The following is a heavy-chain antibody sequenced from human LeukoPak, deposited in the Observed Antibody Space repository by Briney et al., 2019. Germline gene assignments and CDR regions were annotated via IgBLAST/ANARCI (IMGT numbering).Heavy chain of an antibody. CDR3: ARDRVWTVLY. D-gene: IGHD6-13*01. Sequence: AGGSLRLSCAASGFTFSGYSMSWVRQAPGKGLDWVANINQDGSEKFYVDSVEGRFTISRDNAKNSLYLQMNSLRAEDTAVYYCARDRVWTVLYWGQGTLVTVSS. CDR1: GFTFSGYS. V-gene: IGHV3-7*01. CDR2: INQDGSEK. J-gene: IGHJ4*02.